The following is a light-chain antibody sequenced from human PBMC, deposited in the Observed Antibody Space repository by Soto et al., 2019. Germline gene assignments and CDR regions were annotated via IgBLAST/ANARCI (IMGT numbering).Light chain of an antibody. V-gene: IGLV4-69*01. CDR2: LNSDGSH. J-gene: IGLJ2*01. CDR3: QTWGTAIHDVV. Sequence: QLVLTQSPSASASLGASVKLTCTLSSGHSTYAIAWHQQQPEKGPRYLMKLNSDGSHSKGDGIPDRFSGSSSGAERHLTISSLQSEDEADYYWQTWGTAIHDVVFGGGTKLTVL. CDR1: SGHSTYA.